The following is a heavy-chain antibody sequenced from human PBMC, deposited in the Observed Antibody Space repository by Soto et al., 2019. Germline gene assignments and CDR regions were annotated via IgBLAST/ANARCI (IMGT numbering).Heavy chain of an antibody. CDR2: ISSSGSTI. D-gene: IGHD3-22*01. Sequence: GGSLRISCAASGVTFSDYYMSWIRQAPGKGLEWVSYISSSGSTIYYADSVKGRFTISRDNAKNSLYLQMNSLRAEDTAVYYSAKEGYYYDSSGYSPAGSFDYWGQGTLVTVSS. CDR1: GVTFSDYY. CDR3: AKEGYYYDSSGYSPAGSFDY. V-gene: IGHV3-11*04. J-gene: IGHJ4*02.